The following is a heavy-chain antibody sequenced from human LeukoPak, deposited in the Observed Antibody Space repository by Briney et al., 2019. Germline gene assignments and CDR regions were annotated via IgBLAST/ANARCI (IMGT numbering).Heavy chain of an antibody. CDR3: AKPFEKSSVHPPIDY. CDR2: ISGSGGST. Sequence: PGGSLRLSCAASGFTFSSYAMSWVRQAPGKGLEWVSAISGSGGSTYYADSVKGRFTISRDNSKNTLYLQMNSLRAEDTAVYYCAKPFEKSSVHPPIDYWGQGTLVTVSS. J-gene: IGHJ4*02. CDR1: GFTFSSYA. D-gene: IGHD3-9*01. V-gene: IGHV3-23*01.